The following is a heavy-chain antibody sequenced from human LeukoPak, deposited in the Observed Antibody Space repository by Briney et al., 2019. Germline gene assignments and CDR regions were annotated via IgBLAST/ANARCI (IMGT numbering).Heavy chain of an antibody. D-gene: IGHD6-19*01. CDR2: ISYDGSIK. CDR3: ARGYSCVFY. J-gene: IGHJ4*02. V-gene: IGHV3-30*03. Sequence: PGGSLRLSCAASGFTFSTYAMHWVRQAPGRGLEWVTVISYDGSIKYYADSVKGRFTISRDNSKNTVYLQMHSLRDEDTAVYYCARGYSCVFYWGQGTLVSVSS. CDR1: GFTFSTYA.